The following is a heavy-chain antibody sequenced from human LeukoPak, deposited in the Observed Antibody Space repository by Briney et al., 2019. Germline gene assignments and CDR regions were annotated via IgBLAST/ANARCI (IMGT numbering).Heavy chain of an antibody. J-gene: IGHJ4*02. CDR3: ARGYDILTGEIDY. CDR1: GYTFTSYD. CDR2: MNPNSGNT. Sequence: ASVKVSCKASGYTFTSYDINWVRRATGQGLEWMGWMNPNSGNTGYAQKFQGRVTMTRNTSISTAYMELSSLRSEDTAVYYCARGYDILTGEIDYWGQGTLVTVSS. D-gene: IGHD3-9*01. V-gene: IGHV1-8*01.